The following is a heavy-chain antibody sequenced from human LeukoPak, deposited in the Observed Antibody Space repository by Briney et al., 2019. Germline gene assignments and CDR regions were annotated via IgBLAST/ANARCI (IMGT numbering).Heavy chain of an antibody. CDR3: AKEPTPDGYNWGYYFDY. J-gene: IGHJ4*02. CDR1: GFTFSSYY. Sequence: GGSLRLSCAGSGFTFSSYYMIWVSQAPGKGLEWVSYISRSSSTIYYADSVKGRFTISRDNAKNSLYLQMNSLRDEDTAVYYCAKEPTPDGYNWGYYFDYWGQGTLVTVSS. CDR2: ISRSSSTI. D-gene: IGHD5-24*01. V-gene: IGHV3-48*02.